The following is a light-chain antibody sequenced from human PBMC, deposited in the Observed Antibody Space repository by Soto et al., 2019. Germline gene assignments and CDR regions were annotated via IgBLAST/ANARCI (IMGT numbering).Light chain of an antibody. CDR3: QQYYSTPRT. J-gene: IGKJ1*01. Sequence: DLLLPRLQLSVTESLGVRATINCKSSQSVLSSSSNKNYLAWYQQKPGQPPKLLIYGASTRESGVPDRFSGSGSGTDFTLTISSLQAEDVAVYYCQQYYSTPRTFGQGTKVDI. CDR1: QSVLSSSSNKNY. V-gene: IGKV4-1*01. CDR2: GAS.